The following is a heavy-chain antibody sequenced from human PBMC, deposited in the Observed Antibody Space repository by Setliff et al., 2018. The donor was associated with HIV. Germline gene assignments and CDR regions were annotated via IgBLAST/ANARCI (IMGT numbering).Heavy chain of an antibody. Sequence: KASETLSLTCTVSGGSVSSGNYYWSWIRQPPGRGLEWIGYFYYSGSTNYNPSLKSRVSISLDTFKNQFSLKLTSVTAADTAVYFCARDLRAVTIDWGQGTLVTVSS. J-gene: IGHJ4*02. CDR3: ARDLRAVTID. D-gene: IGHD4-17*01. CDR1: GGSVSSGNYY. V-gene: IGHV4-61*01. CDR2: FYYSGST.